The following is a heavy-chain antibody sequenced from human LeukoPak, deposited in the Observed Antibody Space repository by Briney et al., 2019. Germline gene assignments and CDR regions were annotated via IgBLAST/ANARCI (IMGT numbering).Heavy chain of an antibody. CDR1: GYTFSSYW. Sequence: KPGGSLRLSCKGSGYTFSSYWSGWVRQMPGKGLEWMGIIYPGDSDTRYSPSLQGQVTISVDTSIGTAYLQWSSLKASDTAIYYCARQNDFRLDYWGQGTLVTVSS. CDR2: IYPGDSDT. CDR3: ARQNDFRLDY. V-gene: IGHV5-51*01. D-gene: IGHD3-3*01. J-gene: IGHJ4*02.